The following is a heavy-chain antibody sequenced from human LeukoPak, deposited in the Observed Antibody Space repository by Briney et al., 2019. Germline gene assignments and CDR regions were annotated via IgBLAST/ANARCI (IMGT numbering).Heavy chain of an antibody. CDR1: GGSISSSNW. J-gene: IGHJ6*03. V-gene: IGHV4-4*01. Sequence: SGTLSLTCAVSGGSISSSNWWSWVRQPPGKGLEWIGEIYHSGSTYYNPSLKSRVTISVDTSKNQFSLKLSSVTAADTAVYCCARDGIAVAEGDYYYYMDVWGKGTTVAVSS. D-gene: IGHD6-19*01. CDR3: ARDGIAVAEGDYYYYMDV. CDR2: IYHSGST.